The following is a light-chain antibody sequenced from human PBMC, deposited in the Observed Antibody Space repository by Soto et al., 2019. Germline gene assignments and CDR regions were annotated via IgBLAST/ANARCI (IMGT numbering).Light chain of an antibody. CDR1: QFVSSRS. CDR2: DAS. J-gene: IGKJ4*01. Sequence: EVVLTQSPGTLSLSPGESATLLCRASQFVSSRSLAWYQQKPGQAPRLLIYDASNRATGIPARFSGSGSGTDFTLTISSLEPEDFAIYYCQHRSNWPPALTFGGGTKVDIK. CDR3: QHRSNWPPALT. V-gene: IGKV3-11*01.